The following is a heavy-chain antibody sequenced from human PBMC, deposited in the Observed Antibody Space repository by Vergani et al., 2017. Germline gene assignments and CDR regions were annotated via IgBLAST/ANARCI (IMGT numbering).Heavy chain of an antibody. Sequence: QAQLVQSGAEVKKPGASVKVSCKASDYTFTSYGISWVRQAPGQGLEWMGWISAYNGNTDYAQKQQGSVTMTTDTSTSTAYMELRSLSSDGTAVYYCARQGHPAAPYYDYYYMDVWGKGTTVTVSS. CDR2: ISAYNGNT. CDR3: ARQGHPAAPYYDYYYMDV. CDR1: DYTFTSYG. D-gene: IGHD2-2*01. V-gene: IGHV1-18*01. J-gene: IGHJ6*03.